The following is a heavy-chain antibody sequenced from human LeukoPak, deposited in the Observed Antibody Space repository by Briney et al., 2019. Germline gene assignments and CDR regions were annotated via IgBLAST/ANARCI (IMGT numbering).Heavy chain of an antibody. V-gene: IGHV3-11*06. Sequence: PGGSLRLSCAASGFTFSDYYMSWIRQAPGKGLEWVSYISSNSSYTNYADTVKGRFTISRDNAKNSLYLQMNSLRAEDTAVYYCAREDSDYGAFDIWGQGTMVTVSS. CDR3: AREDSDYGAFDI. J-gene: IGHJ3*02. D-gene: IGHD5-12*01. CDR1: GFTFSDYY. CDR2: ISSNSSYT.